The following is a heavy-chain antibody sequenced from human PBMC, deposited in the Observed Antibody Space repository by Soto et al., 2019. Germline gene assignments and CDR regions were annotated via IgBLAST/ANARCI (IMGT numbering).Heavy chain of an antibody. Sequence: QVQLVESGGGVVQPGRSLRLSCAASGFTFSSYAMHWVRQAPGKGLEWVAVISYDGSNKYYADSVKGRFTISRDNSKNTLYLQMNSLRAEDTAVYYCASETGRVDYYGMDVWGQGTTVTVSS. CDR3: ASETGRVDYYGMDV. D-gene: IGHD3-10*01. CDR2: ISYDGSNK. J-gene: IGHJ6*02. CDR1: GFTFSSYA. V-gene: IGHV3-30-3*01.